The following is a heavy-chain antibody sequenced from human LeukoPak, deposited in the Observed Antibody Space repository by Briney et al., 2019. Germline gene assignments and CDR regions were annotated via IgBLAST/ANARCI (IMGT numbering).Heavy chain of an antibody. D-gene: IGHD3-9*01. CDR3: ARALVLRYFDWLSPGMGAFDI. CDR2: IKQDGSEK. CDR1: GFTFSSYW. J-gene: IGHJ3*02. Sequence: QPGGSLRLSCAASGFTFSSYWMSWVRQAPGKGLEWVANIKQDGSEKYYVDSVKGRFTISRDNAKNSLYLQMNSLRAEDTAVCYCARALVLRYFDWLSPGMGAFDIWGQGTMVTVSS. V-gene: IGHV3-7*03.